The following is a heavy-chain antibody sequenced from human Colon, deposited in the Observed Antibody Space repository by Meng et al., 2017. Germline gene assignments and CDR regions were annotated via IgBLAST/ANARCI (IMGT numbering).Heavy chain of an antibody. CDR1: GASVSSDIHD. Sequence: QLPESGPGLLMPAETLSLTFTVSGASVSSDIHDWSWIRQSPGKGLECICYIYYTGNTNYNPSLASRVSMSLDTSKNHFSLHLTSVTAADTAIYYCVRVNGDFDEAWFDPWGQGTLVTVSS. CDR3: VRVNGDFDEAWFDP. V-gene: IGHV4-61*03. CDR2: IYYTGNT. D-gene: IGHD4-17*01. J-gene: IGHJ5*02.